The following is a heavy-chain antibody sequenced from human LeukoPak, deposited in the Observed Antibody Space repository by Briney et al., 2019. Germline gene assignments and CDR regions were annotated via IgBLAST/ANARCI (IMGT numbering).Heavy chain of an antibody. V-gene: IGHV3-21*01. Sequence: GGSLRLSCAASGFTFSSYGMHWVRQAPGKGLEWVSSISSSSSYIYYADSVKGRFTISRDNAKNSLYLQMNSLRAEDTAVYYCARGTAMVKNYFDYWGQGTLVTVSS. CDR2: ISSSSSYI. J-gene: IGHJ4*02. D-gene: IGHD5-18*01. CDR3: ARGTAMVKNYFDY. CDR1: GFTFSSYG.